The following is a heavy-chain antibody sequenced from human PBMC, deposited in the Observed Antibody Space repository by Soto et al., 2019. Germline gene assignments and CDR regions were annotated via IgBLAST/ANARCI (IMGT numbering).Heavy chain of an antibody. J-gene: IGHJ4*02. Sequence: EVQLLESGGGLVQPGGSLRVSCAASGFPFSSNALSWVRLAPGKGLEWVSTISGSDGITYYGDPVKGRFTISRDSSRNTLYLQMNSLRAEDTAVYYCAKEAAAGLYFFDYCGQGTLVTVSS. CDR1: GFPFSSNA. CDR2: ISGSDGIT. V-gene: IGHV3-23*01. CDR3: AKEAAAGLYFFDY. D-gene: IGHD6-13*01.